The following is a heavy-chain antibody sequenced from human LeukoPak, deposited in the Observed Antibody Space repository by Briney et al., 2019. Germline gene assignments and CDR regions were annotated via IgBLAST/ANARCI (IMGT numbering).Heavy chain of an antibody. D-gene: IGHD6-13*01. CDR3: AKDRANRIATNLDY. J-gene: IGHJ4*02. CDR2: ISGSGGST. CDR1: GFTFSSYA. V-gene: IGHV3-23*01. Sequence: GGSLRLSCAASGFTFSSYAISWVRQAPGKGLEWVSAISGSGGSTYYADSVKGRFTISRDNSKNTLYLQMNSLRAEDTAVYYCAKDRANRIATNLDYWGQGTLVTVSS.